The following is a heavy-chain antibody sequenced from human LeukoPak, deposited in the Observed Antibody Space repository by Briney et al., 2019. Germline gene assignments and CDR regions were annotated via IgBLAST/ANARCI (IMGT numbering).Heavy chain of an antibody. CDR3: ARVFDFGDNGDDAFDT. Sequence: GASVKVSCKASGYTFTSYDINWVRQAPGQGLEWMGWISTYNGNTNYAQKFQGRVTMTTDTSTNTAYMELRSLRSDDTAVYYCARVFDFGDNGDDAFDTWGQGTLVTVSS. J-gene: IGHJ3*02. V-gene: IGHV1-18*01. CDR1: GYTFTSYD. D-gene: IGHD4-17*01. CDR2: ISTYNGNT.